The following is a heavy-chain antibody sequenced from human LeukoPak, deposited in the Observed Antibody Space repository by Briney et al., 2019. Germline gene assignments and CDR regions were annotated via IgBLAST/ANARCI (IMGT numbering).Heavy chain of an antibody. D-gene: IGHD2-2*01. CDR3: AKDPADCSSTSCYAGYFDY. J-gene: IGHJ4*02. CDR1: GFTFSSYA. V-gene: IGHV3-23*01. CDR2: ISGSGGNT. Sequence: PGGSLRLSCAASGFTFSSYAMSWVRQAPGKGLEWVSAISGSGGNTYYADSVKGRFTISRDNSKNTLYLQMDSLRAEDTAVYYCAKDPADCSSTSCYAGYFDYWGQGTLVTVSS.